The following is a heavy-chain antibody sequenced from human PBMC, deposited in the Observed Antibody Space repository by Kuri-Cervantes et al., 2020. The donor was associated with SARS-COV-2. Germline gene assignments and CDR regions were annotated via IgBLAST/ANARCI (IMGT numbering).Heavy chain of an antibody. CDR3: ARVIGSSTSWYWD. J-gene: IGHJ4*02. V-gene: IGHV1-18*01. CDR2: ISAYNGKK. D-gene: IGHD2-2*01. CDR1: GYTFTSYG. Sequence: ASVKVSCKASGYTFTSYGISWVRQAPGQGLEWMGWISAYNGKKNYAEKFQGRVTMTRDTSISTVYMELSRLRADDTAVYYCARVIGSSTSWYWDWGQGTLVTVSS.